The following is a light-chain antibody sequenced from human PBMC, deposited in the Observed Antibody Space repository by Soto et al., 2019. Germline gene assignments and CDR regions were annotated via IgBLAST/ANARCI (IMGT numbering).Light chain of an antibody. Sequence: QPVLTQSSSASASLGSSVKLTCTLSSGHSSYIIAWHQQQPGKAPRYLMKLEGSGSYNKGSGVPDRFSGSSSGADRYLTISTLQFEDEADYYCETWDSYSWVFGGGTKLTVL. CDR2: LEGSGSY. CDR1: SGHSSYI. CDR3: ETWDSYSWV. J-gene: IGLJ3*02. V-gene: IGLV4-60*02.